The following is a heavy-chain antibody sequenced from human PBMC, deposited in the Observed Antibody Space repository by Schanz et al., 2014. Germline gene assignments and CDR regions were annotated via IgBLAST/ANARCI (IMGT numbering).Heavy chain of an antibody. D-gene: IGHD2-2*01. CDR3: ARGYCAGTSCPIFDY. CDR1: GYTFTGYY. J-gene: IGHJ4*02. CDR2: INPNSGAT. V-gene: IGHV1-2*06. Sequence: QVQLVQSGAEVKKPGASVKVSCQASGYTFTGYYMHWVRQAPGQGLEWMGQINPNSGATIYAQNFQGRATMTRDTSISTAYMELSRLRSDDTAVYYCARGYCAGTSCPIFDYWGQGTLVTVSS.